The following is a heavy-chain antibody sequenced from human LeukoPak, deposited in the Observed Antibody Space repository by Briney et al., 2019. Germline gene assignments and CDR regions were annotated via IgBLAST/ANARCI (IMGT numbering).Heavy chain of an antibody. D-gene: IGHD3-22*01. V-gene: IGHV3-7*01. J-gene: IGHJ4*02. CDR2: KTQDGSEK. CDR1: GFTFSRYG. Sequence: TGGSLRLSYAASGFTFSRYGMHWVSHARGKGLEWVANKTQDGSEKYYVDSVKGRFTISRDNAKNSLYLQMNSLRAEDTAVYYCARRKYDSSGYYHRGFDYWGQGTLVTVSS. CDR3: ARRKYDSSGYYHRGFDY.